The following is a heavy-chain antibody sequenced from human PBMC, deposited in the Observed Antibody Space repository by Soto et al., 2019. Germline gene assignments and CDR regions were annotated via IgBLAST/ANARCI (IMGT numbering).Heavy chain of an antibody. D-gene: IGHD6-19*01. J-gene: IGHJ4*02. Sequence: GGSLRLCCAASWFTFSGDWMSWVLQAPGKGLEWVANIKQDGSEKYYVDSVKGRFTISRDNAKNSLYLQMNSLRAEDTAAYYCVRGGLAVAGTDSWGQGT. CDR2: IKQDGSEK. V-gene: IGHV3-7*03. CDR3: VRGGLAVAGTDS. CDR1: WFTFSGDW.